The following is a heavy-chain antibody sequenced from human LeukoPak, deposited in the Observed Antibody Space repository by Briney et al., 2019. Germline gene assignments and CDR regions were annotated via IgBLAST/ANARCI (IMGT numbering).Heavy chain of an antibody. CDR1: GFTFSSYG. V-gene: IGHV3-30*03. CDR2: ISYDGSNK. J-gene: IGHJ4*02. CDR3: ARRRVKVRYFDY. Sequence: PGGSLRLSCAASGFTFSSYGMHWVRQAPGKGLEWVAVISYDGSNKYYADSVKGRSTISRDNSKNTLYLQMNSLRAEDTAVYYCARRRVKVRYFDYWGQGTLVTVSS. D-gene: IGHD2-21*01.